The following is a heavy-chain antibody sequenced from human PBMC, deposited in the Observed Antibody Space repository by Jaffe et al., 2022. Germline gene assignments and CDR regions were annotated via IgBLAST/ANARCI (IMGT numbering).Heavy chain of an antibody. CDR1: GFTFDDYA. V-gene: IGHV3-9*01. CDR3: AKDYSSGWFTEYFQH. D-gene: IGHD6-19*01. CDR2: ISWNSGSI. Sequence: EVQLVESGGGLVQPGRSLRLSCAASGFTFDDYAMHWVRQAPGKGLEWVSGISWNSGSIGYADSVKGRFTISRDNAKNSLYLQMNSLRAEDTALYYCAKDYSSGWFTEYFQHWGQGTLVTVSS. J-gene: IGHJ1*01.